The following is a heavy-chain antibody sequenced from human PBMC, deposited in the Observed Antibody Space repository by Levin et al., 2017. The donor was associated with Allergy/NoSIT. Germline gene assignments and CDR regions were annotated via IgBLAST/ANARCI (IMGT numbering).Heavy chain of an antibody. CDR2: IYPGDSDT. CDR1: GYSFTSYW. D-gene: IGHD6-13*01. V-gene: IGHV5-51*01. Sequence: KVSCKGSGYSFTSYWIGWVRQMPGKGLEWMGIIYPGDSDTRYSPSFQGQVTISADKSISTAYLQWSSLKASDTAMYYCARAAAGTDWYFDLWGRGTLVTVSS. CDR3: ARAAAGTDWYFDL. J-gene: IGHJ2*01.